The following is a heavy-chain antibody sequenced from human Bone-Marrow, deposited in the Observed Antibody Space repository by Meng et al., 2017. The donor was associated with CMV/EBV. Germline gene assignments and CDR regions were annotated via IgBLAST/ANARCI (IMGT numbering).Heavy chain of an antibody. CDR2: IIPILGIA. CDR3: AREVVPAARLGFQH. D-gene: IGHD2-2*01. V-gene: IGHV1-69*10. Sequence: SVKVSCKASGGTFSSYAISWVRQAPGQGLEWMGGIIPILGIANYAQKFQGRVTITADKSTSTAYMELSSLRSEDTAVYHCAREVVPAARLGFQHWGQGTLVTVSS. CDR1: GGTFSSYA. J-gene: IGHJ1*01.